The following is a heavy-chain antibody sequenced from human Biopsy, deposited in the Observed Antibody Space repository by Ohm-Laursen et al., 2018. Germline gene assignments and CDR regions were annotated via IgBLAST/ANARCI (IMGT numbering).Heavy chain of an antibody. J-gene: IGHJ4*02. Sequence: PSDTLSLTCTVSGVSISVDGYYWAWIRQLPGKGLDWIGYIYHSGTTYYNPSLKSRLTMSVDTSKNEFSLRLRSVTAADTVVYFCATFRASWDTTQGGDYWGQGTLVTVSS. V-gene: IGHV4-31*03. CDR1: GVSISVDGYY. CDR3: ATFRASWDTTQGGDY. D-gene: IGHD1-26*01. CDR2: IYHSGTT.